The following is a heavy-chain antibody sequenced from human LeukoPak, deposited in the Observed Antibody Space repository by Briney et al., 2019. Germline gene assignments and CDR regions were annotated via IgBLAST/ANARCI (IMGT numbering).Heavy chain of an antibody. D-gene: IGHD4-17*01. CDR1: GGSISSGDYS. V-gene: IGHV4-30-4*01. J-gene: IGHJ6*02. CDR2: FYYSGST. Sequence: SETLSLTCTVSGGSISSGDYSRTWIRQPPGKGLEWIGYFYYSGSTSYNPSLKSRVTISVDTSKNQFSLKLSSVTAADTAVYYCATGRYGDYRYGMDVWGQGTTVTVSS. CDR3: ATGRYGDYRYGMDV.